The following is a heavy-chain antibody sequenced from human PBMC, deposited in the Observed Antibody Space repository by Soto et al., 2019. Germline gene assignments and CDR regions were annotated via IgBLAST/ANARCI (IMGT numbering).Heavy chain of an antibody. V-gene: IGHV1-18*04. Sequence: ASVKVSCKASGYTFTIYGISWVRQAPGQGLEWMGWISAYNGNTNYAQKLQGRVTMTTDTSTSTAYMELRSLRSDDTAVYYCARDQDVPYYYDSSGYYYPFDYWGQGTLVTVSS. CDR3: ARDQDVPYYYDSSGYYYPFDY. D-gene: IGHD3-22*01. CDR2: ISAYNGNT. J-gene: IGHJ4*02. CDR1: GYTFTIYG.